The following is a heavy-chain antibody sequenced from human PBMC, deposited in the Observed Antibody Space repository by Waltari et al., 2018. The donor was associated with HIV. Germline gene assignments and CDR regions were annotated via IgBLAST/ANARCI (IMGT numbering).Heavy chain of an antibody. V-gene: IGHV3-30-3*01. D-gene: IGHD2-8*02. CDR1: GFTFTNYA. J-gene: IGHJ3*02. Sequence: QVQLVESGGGVVQPGRSLRLSCAASGFTFTNYAMHWVRQAPGRGLDWLSLISRDASNKYDADSVKGRFTISRDKSKNTLYIQMSSLRTDDTAVYYCARDLKSVTVTGDEWVFDIWGQGTMVTVS. CDR3: ARDLKSVTVTGDEWVFDI. CDR2: ISRDASNK.